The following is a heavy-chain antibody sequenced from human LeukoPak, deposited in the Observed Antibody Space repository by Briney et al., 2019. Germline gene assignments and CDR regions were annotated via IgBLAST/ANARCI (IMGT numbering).Heavy chain of an antibody. Sequence: KTGGSLRLSCAASGFTFSSYSMSWVRQAPGKGLEWVSSISSSSSYIYYADSVKGRFTISRDNAKNSLYLQMNSLRAEDTAVYYCARDGNTAMDLFDYWGQGTLVTVSS. D-gene: IGHD5-18*01. J-gene: IGHJ4*02. CDR2: ISSSSSYI. V-gene: IGHV3-21*01. CDR1: GFTFSSYS. CDR3: ARDGNTAMDLFDY.